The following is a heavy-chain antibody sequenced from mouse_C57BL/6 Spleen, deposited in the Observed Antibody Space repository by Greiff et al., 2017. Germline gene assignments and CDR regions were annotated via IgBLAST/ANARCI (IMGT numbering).Heavy chain of an antibody. D-gene: IGHD4-1*01. CDR1: GYTFTSYW. Sequence: QVQLKESGAELVKPGASVKVSCKASGYTFTSYWMHWVKQRPGQGLEWIGRIHPSDSDTNYTQKFKGKATLTVDKSSSTAYMQLSSLTSEDSAVYYCANPSSPGTWFAYWGQGTLVTVSA. J-gene: IGHJ3*01. CDR2: IHPSDSDT. V-gene: IGHV1-74*01. CDR3: ANPSSPGTWFAY.